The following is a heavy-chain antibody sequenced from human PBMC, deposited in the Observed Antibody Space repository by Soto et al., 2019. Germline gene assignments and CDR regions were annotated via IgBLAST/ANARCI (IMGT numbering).Heavy chain of an antibody. D-gene: IGHD3-10*01. Sequence: PSETLSLTCAVYGGSFSGYYWSWIRQPPGKGLEWIGEINHSGSTNYNPSLKSRVTISVDTSKNQFSLKLSSVTAADTAVYYCARGNYASENSYGLNWFDPWAQGTLVTVSS. CDR1: GGSFSGYY. J-gene: IGHJ5*02. V-gene: IGHV4-34*01. CDR2: INHSGST. CDR3: ARGNYASENSYGLNWFDP.